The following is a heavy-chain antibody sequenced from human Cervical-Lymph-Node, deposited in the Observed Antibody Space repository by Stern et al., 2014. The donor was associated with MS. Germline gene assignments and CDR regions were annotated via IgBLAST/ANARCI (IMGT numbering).Heavy chain of an antibody. Sequence: QVTLRESGPALVKPTQALTLTCTFSGFSLSTSGMRVSWIRQPPGKALEWLAPIGWDDDKFYSTSLKTRLTISKDTSKNQVVFTMTNMDPVDTATYYCARSFYDYESAALGPFDYWGQGTLVTVSS. D-gene: IGHD3-22*01. CDR2: IGWDDDK. CDR1: GFSLSTSGMR. J-gene: IGHJ4*02. CDR3: ARSFYDYESAALGPFDY. V-gene: IGHV2-70*04.